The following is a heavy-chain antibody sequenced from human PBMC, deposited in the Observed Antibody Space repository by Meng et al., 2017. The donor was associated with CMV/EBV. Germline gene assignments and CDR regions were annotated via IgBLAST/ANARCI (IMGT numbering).Heavy chain of an antibody. CDR2: IIPIFGTA. V-gene: IGHV1-69*05. J-gene: IGHJ6*02. Sequence: SVKVSCKASGGTFSSYAISWVRQAPGQGLEWMGGIIPIFGTANYAQKFQGRVTITTDESTSTAYMELSSLRSEDTAVYYCARDGKKTLGLYMVRGVIGYYGMDVWGQGTTVTVSS. D-gene: IGHD3-10*01. CDR3: ARDGKKTLGLYMVRGVIGYYGMDV. CDR1: GGTFSSYA.